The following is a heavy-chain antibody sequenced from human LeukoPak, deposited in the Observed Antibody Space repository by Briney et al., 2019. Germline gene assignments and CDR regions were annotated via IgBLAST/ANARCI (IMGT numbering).Heavy chain of an antibody. CDR2: IYYSGST. CDR3: ARHSVRYFDWLPDSFDY. D-gene: IGHD3-9*01. J-gene: IGHJ4*02. Sequence: SETLSLTCTVSGGSISSYYWSWIRQPPGKGLEWIGYIYYSGSTNYNPSLKSRVTISVDTSKNQFSLKLSSVTAADTAVYYCARHSVRYFDWLPDSFDYWGQGTLVTVSS. CDR1: GGSISSYY. V-gene: IGHV4-59*08.